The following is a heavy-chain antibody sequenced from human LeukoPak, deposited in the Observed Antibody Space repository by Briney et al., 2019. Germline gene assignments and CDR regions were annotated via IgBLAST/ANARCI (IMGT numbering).Heavy chain of an antibody. J-gene: IGHJ4*02. D-gene: IGHD4-17*01. CDR1: GYTFTSYG. V-gene: IGHV1-18*01. CDR2: ISAYNGNT. CDR3: ARDADYGDYVLLDY. Sequence: GASVKVSCKASGYTFTSYGISWVRQAPGQGLELMGWISAYNGNTNYAQKLQGRVTMTTDTSTSTAYMELRSLRSDDTAVYYCARDADYGDYVLLDYWGQGTLVTVSS.